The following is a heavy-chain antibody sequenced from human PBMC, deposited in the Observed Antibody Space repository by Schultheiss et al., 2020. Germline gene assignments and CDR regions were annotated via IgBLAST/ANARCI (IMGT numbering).Heavy chain of an antibody. CDR3: AKLGLRLGGDY. CDR2: INSDGSST. Sequence: GGSLRLSCAASGFTFSSYWMHWVRQAPGKGLVWVSRINSDGSSTSYADSVKGRFTISRDNAKNTLHVQMNSLRAEDTAVYYCAKLGLRLGGDYWGQGTLVTFSS. V-gene: IGHV3-74*01. D-gene: IGHD3-16*01. J-gene: IGHJ4*02. CDR1: GFTFSSYW.